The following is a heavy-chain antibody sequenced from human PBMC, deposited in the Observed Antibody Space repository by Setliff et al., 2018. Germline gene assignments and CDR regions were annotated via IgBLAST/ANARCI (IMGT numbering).Heavy chain of an antibody. D-gene: IGHD5-12*01. J-gene: IGHJ3*02. CDR3: TRGPDGYTYQGAFDI. CDR2: INHSGST. CDR1: GGSISSSSYY. V-gene: IGHV4-39*07. Sequence: SETLSLTCTASGGSISSSSYYWGWIRQPPGKGLEWIGEINHSGSTNYNPSLKSRVTISVDTSKNQFSLKLSSVTAADTAVYYCTRGPDGYTYQGAFDIWGQGTMVTVSS.